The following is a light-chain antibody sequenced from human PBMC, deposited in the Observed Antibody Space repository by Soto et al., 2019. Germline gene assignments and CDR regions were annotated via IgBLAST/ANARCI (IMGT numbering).Light chain of an antibody. CDR1: SGHSTYI. V-gene: IGLV4-60*02. CDR2: VEGSGSY. CDR3: ETWDSRPWV. J-gene: IGLJ3*02. Sequence: QPVLTQSSSASASLGSSVKLTCTLSSGHSTYIIAWLQQQPGKAPRYLMKVEGSGSYNKGSGVPDRFSGSSSGADRYLTISNVQFEYEADYYCETWDSRPWVFGGGTKLTVL.